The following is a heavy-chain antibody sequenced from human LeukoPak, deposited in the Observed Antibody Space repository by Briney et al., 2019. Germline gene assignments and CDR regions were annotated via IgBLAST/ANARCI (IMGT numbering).Heavy chain of an antibody. CDR2: IRYDGSNK. J-gene: IGHJ4*02. D-gene: IGHD3-10*01. CDR3: AKDQGYYGSGSYSSDY. Sequence: GGSLRLSCAASGFTFSSYGMHWVRQAPGKGLEWVAFIRYDGSNKYYADSVKGRFTISRDNSKNTLYLQMTSLRAEDTAVYYCAKDQGYYGSGSYSSDYWGQGTLVTVSS. V-gene: IGHV3-30*02. CDR1: GFTFSSYG.